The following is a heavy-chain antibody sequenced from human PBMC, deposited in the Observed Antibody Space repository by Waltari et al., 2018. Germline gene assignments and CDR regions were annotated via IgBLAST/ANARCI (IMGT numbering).Heavy chain of an antibody. CDR2: ISSSSSTI. D-gene: IGHD6-6*01. J-gene: IGHJ4*02. V-gene: IGHV3-48*01. Sequence: EVQLVESGGGLVQPGGSLRLSCAASGFTFSSYSMNWVRQAPGKGLEWVSYISSSSSTINYADAVKGRLTISRDNAKNSLYLQMNSLRAEDTAVYYCAAYSSSPGDYWGQGTLVTVSS. CDR3: AAYSSSPGDY. CDR1: GFTFSSYS.